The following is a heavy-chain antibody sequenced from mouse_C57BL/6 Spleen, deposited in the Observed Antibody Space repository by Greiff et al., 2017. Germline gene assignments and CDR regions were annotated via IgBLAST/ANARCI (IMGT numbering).Heavy chain of an antibody. CDR2: IYPGDGDT. CDR1: GYAFSSYW. J-gene: IGHJ1*03. V-gene: IGHV1-80*01. CDR3: ARPTYYGSSYGYFDV. D-gene: IGHD1-1*01. Sequence: QVQLQQSGAELVKPGASVKISCKASGYAFSSYWMNWVKQRPGKGLEWIGQIYPGDGDTNYNGKFKGKATLTADKSSSTAYMQLSSLTSEDSAVYFCARPTYYGSSYGYFDVWGTGTTVTVSS.